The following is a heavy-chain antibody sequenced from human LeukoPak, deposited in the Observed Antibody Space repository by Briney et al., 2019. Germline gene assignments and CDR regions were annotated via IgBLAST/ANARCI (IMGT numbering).Heavy chain of an antibody. Sequence: GGSLRLSCAASGFNFANHAMSWVRKTPGKGLEWVSAISGGGDITYYADSVTGQFTISRDNSKDTLFLQMHSLRPGDTAVYYCVREDTPATANYWGQGTLVTISS. D-gene: IGHD2-21*02. CDR2: ISGGGDIT. V-gene: IGHV3-23*01. CDR1: GFNFANHA. CDR3: VREDTPATANY. J-gene: IGHJ4*02.